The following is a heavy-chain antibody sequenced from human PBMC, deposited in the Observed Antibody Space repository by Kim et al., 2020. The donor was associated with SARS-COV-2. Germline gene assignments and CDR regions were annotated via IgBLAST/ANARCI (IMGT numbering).Heavy chain of an antibody. Sequence: GESLKISCKGSGYSFTSYWIGWVRQMPGKGLEWMGIIYPGDSDTRYSPSFQGQVTISADKSISTAYLQWSSLKASDTAMYYCARWGGSIWQQLVPRNWFDPWGQGTLVTVSS. J-gene: IGHJ5*02. CDR1: GYSFTSYW. CDR3: ARWGGSIWQQLVPRNWFDP. V-gene: IGHV5-51*01. D-gene: IGHD6-13*01. CDR2: IYPGDSDT.